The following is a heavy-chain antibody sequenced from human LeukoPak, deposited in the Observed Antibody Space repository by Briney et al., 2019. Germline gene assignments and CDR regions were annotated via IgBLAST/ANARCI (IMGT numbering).Heavy chain of an antibody. CDR3: VRDHRGTFDY. CDR2: IKQDGSEK. V-gene: IGHV3-7*03. D-gene: IGHD3-10*01. CDR1: GFIFSSYW. Sequence: GGSLRLSCAASGFIFSSYWMSWVRQTPGKGLEWVANIKQDGSEKNYVDSVKGRFTISRDNAKNSLYLQMNSLRAEDTAVYYCVRDHRGTFDYWGQGALVTVSS. J-gene: IGHJ4*02.